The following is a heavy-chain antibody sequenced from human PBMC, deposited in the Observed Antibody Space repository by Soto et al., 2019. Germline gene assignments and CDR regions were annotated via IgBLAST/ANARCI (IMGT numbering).Heavy chain of an antibody. Sequence: HPGGSLRLSCVVSGISFDDYAMHWVRQVPGKGLEWVSGINWDSGDIGYADSVKGRFTISRDNAKNSLYLQMNSLKTEDTALYYCAKDTAPGFYDANGHLDYWGQGTPVTVSS. J-gene: IGHJ4*02. CDR3: AKDTAPGFYDANGHLDY. D-gene: IGHD2-8*01. CDR2: INWDSGDI. CDR1: GISFDDYA. V-gene: IGHV3-9*01.